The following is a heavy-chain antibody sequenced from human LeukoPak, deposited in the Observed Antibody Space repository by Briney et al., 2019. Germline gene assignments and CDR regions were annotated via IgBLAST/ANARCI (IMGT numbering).Heavy chain of an antibody. D-gene: IGHD3-3*01. CDR3: AHIPGFITIFGVVRDYCYYMDV. CDR2: ISWDDDK. CDR1: RFSLSTSGVS. Sequence: SGPTLVNPTQTLTLTRTFSRFSLSTSGVSVVWIREPPGTALEGPAPISWDDDKRYYPSLKSRLTITKDTSKNQVVLTMTNMDPVDTATYYCAHIPGFITIFGVVRDYCYYMDVWGKGTTVTVSS. V-gene: IGHV2-5*02. J-gene: IGHJ6*03.